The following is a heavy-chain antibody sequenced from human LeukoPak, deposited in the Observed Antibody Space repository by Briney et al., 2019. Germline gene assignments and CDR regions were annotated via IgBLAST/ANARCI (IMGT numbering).Heavy chain of an antibody. D-gene: IGHD6-6*01. CDR3: ARGGVYSTSAVDY. CDR2: ISYDGSNK. V-gene: IGHV3-30*04. Sequence: GRSLRLSCAASGFTFSSYAMHWVRQAPGKGLEWVAVISYDGSNKYYADSVKGRLTISRDNSKNTLYLQMNSLRAEDTAVYYCARGGVYSTSAVDYWGQGTLVTVSS. CDR1: GFTFSSYA. J-gene: IGHJ4*02.